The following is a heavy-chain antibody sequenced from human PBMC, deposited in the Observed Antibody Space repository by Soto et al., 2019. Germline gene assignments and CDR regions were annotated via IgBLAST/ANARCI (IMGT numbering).Heavy chain of an antibody. Sequence: PSETLALSCAVSGDSISLGGYSWSWIRQPPGKGLEWIGYIYQSGSTDYNPSLKSRVAISVDTSKNQLSLRLTSVTAADTAVYYCARAYNWNYYFDYWGQGTMVTVSS. D-gene: IGHD1-20*01. CDR3: ARAYNWNYYFDY. CDR1: GDSISLGGYS. CDR2: IYQSGST. V-gene: IGHV4-30-2*01. J-gene: IGHJ4*02.